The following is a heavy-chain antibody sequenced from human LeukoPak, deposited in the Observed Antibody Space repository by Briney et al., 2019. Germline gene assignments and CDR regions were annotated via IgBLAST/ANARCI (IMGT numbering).Heavy chain of an antibody. J-gene: IGHJ5*02. D-gene: IGHD3-9*01. Sequence: ASVKGSCKPAGYTFTSYVISWVRQSSGHRLDWMACISAYNGNTNYAQTLQGRVTMTTDTSTSTAYMEVRSLRSDDTAVYYCASDQMYYDILTGHNWFVPWGEGTLVTVSS. CDR3: ASDQMYYDILTGHNWFVP. CDR1: GYTFTSYV. V-gene: IGHV1-18*01. CDR2: ISAYNGNT.